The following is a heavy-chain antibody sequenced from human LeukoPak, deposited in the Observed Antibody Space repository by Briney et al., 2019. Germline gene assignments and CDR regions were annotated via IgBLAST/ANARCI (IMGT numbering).Heavy chain of an antibody. D-gene: IGHD2-8*01. CDR3: ALLMMYAIAFDS. CDR2: IFQGGGEI. J-gene: IGHJ4*02. V-gene: IGHV3-23*01. Sequence: GGSLRLSCVASGFTFNTFAMIWVRQPPGKGLEWVSSIFQGGGEIHYADSVRGRFTISRDNSKNTLFLQMNSLRAEDTAVYYCALLMMYAIAFDSWGQGTLITVSS. CDR1: GFTFNTFA.